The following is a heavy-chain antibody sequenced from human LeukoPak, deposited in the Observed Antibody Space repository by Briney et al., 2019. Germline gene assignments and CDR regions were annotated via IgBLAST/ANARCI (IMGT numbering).Heavy chain of an antibody. CDR3: ARDGITGTTTLPGIDY. J-gene: IGHJ4*02. Sequence: SETLSLTCTVSGGSISSSSYYWGWIRQPPGKGLEWIGSIYYSGSTYYNPSLKSRVTISVDTSKNQFSLKLSSVTAADTAVYYCARDGITGTTTLPGIDYWGQGTLVTVSS. V-gene: IGHV4-39*07. CDR1: GGSISSSSYY. D-gene: IGHD1-20*01. CDR2: IYYSGST.